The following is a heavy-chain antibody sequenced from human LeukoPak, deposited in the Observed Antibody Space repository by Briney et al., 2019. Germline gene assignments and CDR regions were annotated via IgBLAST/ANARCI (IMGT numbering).Heavy chain of an antibody. J-gene: IGHJ6*02. CDR3: ARGAFGGIRDGMDV. Sequence: SQTLSLSFAISGDSVSINSGIWNWIRQSPPRGLEWLGSAYYRSKWYIEYAASVQSRITINPDTSKNQFSLQLNSVTPEDTAVYYCARGAFGGIRDGMDVWGQGTTVTVSS. V-gene: IGHV6-1*01. CDR2: AYYRSKWYI. D-gene: IGHD3-16*01. CDR1: GDSVSINSGI.